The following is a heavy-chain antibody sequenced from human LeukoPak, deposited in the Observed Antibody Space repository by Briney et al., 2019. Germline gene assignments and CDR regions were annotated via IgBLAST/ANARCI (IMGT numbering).Heavy chain of an antibody. Sequence: GASVKVSCKASGYTFTSYGISWVRQAPGQGLEWMGWISAYNGNTNYAQKLQGRVTMTTDTSTSTAYMELRSLRSDDTAVYYCARGLFGHYDILTGYSYWGQGTLVTASS. CDR2: ISAYNGNT. CDR3: ARGLFGHYDILTGYSY. CDR1: GYTFTSYG. V-gene: IGHV1-18*04. J-gene: IGHJ4*02. D-gene: IGHD3-9*01.